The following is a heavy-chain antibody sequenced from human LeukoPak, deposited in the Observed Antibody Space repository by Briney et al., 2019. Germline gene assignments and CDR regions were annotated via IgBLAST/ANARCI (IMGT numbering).Heavy chain of an antibody. CDR2: INPNSGGT. CDR3: ASRYGSGSPNFDY. J-gene: IGHJ4*02. Sequence: ASVKVSCKASGYTFTVYYMHWVRQAPGQGLEWMGWINPNSGGTNYAQKFQGRVTMTRDTSISTAYMELSRLRSDDTAVYYCASRYGSGSPNFDYWGQGTLVTVSS. V-gene: IGHV1-2*02. D-gene: IGHD3-10*01. CDR1: GYTFTVYY.